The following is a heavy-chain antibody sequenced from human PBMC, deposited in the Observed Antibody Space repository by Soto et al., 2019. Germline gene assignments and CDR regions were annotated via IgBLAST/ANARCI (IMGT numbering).Heavy chain of an antibody. CDR1: GFTFSDYA. V-gene: IGHV3-23*01. D-gene: IGHD6-6*01. CDR3: AKGSRWSRPYCFDH. CDR2: ITGTGGDT. Sequence: EVHLLESGGGLEQPGGSLRLSCAASGFTFSDYAMSWVRQAPGKGLEWVSAITGTGGDTFHADSVKGRFTISRDNSKGTLYLQMNSLRAEDTAIYYCAKGSRWSRPYCFDHWGQGTLVTVSS. J-gene: IGHJ4*02.